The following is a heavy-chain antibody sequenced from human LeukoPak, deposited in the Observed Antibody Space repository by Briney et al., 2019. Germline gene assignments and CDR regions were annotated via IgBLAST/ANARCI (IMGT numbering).Heavy chain of an antibody. CDR1: GGSISSYY. Sequence: SSETLSLTCTVSGGSISSYYWSWIRQPPGKGLEWIGEINHSGSTNYNPSLKSRVTISLDTSKNQFSLKLNSVTAADTAVYYCARKRYTSGWGGCYYYYMDVWGKGTTVTISS. J-gene: IGHJ6*03. V-gene: IGHV4-34*01. CDR2: INHSGST. CDR3: ARKRYTSGWGGCYYYYMDV. D-gene: IGHD6-19*01.